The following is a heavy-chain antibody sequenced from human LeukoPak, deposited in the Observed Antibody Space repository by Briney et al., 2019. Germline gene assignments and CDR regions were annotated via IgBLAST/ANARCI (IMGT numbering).Heavy chain of an antibody. J-gene: IGHJ5*02. D-gene: IGHD2-2*01. V-gene: IGHV4-4*08. Sequence: SETLSLTCTVSGGSLSSYYWTWIRQPPGQGLEWIGYIYSCGSTNYNPSLKGRVTISLDTYKNQFSLSLMSVTAADRAMYYCARESVVVPAAKAWFDPWGQRTLVTVSP. CDR1: GGSLSSYY. CDR2: IYSCGST. CDR3: ARESVVVPAAKAWFDP.